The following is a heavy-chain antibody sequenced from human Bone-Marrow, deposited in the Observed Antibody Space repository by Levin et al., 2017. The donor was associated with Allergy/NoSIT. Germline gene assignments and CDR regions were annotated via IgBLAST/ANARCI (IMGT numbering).Heavy chain of an antibody. V-gene: IGHV1-69*06. D-gene: IGHD6-19*01. CDR3: ASGGRGIAVARYPFDY. CDR2: FIPLFGTT. J-gene: IGHJ4*02. Sequence: SVKVSCKASGGSFNTYGITWVRQAPGQGLEWMGGFIPLFGTTNYAQKFQGRVTITADKFTGTAYMELTSLRSEDTAVYYCASGGRGIAVARYPFDYWGQGTLVTVTS. CDR1: GGSFNTYG.